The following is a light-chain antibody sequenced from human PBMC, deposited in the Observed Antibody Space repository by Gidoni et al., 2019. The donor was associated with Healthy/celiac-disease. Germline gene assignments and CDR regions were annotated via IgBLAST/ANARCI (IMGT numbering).Light chain of an antibody. CDR1: QSVSSSY. CDR2: GAS. J-gene: IGKJ3*01. V-gene: IGKV3-20*01. Sequence: EMVLTQSPGTLSLSPGERATLYCRASQSVSSSYLAWYQQTPGQAPRLLIYGASSRATGIPDMFSGSGSGTAFTLTISRLEPEDFAVYYCQQYGSSPFTFGPGTKVDI. CDR3: QQYGSSPFT.